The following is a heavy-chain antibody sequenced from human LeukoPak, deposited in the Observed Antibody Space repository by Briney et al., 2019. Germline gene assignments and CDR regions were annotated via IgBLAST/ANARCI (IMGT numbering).Heavy chain of an antibody. J-gene: IGHJ4*02. CDR2: IYYSGST. Sequence: SETLSLTCTVSGGSLSSYYWTWIRQPPGKGLEWIGSIYYSGSTYYNPSLKSRVTISVDTSKNQFSLKLSSVTAADTAVYYCARHELAGHILDYWGQGTLVTVSS. CDR1: GGSLSSYY. V-gene: IGHV4-59*05. D-gene: IGHD6-19*01. CDR3: ARHELAGHILDY.